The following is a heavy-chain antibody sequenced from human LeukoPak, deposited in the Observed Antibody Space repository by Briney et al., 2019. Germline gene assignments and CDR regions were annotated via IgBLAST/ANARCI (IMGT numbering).Heavy chain of an antibody. D-gene: IGHD2-2*01. Sequence: PSETLSLTCTVSGGSISSGSYYWSWIRQPAGKGLEWIGRIYTSGSTNYNPSLKSRVTISVDTSKNQFSLKLNSVTAADTAVYYCARAIVVVPAARDYFDYWGQGTLVTVSS. CDR3: ARAIVVVPAARDYFDY. CDR1: GGSISSGSYY. CDR2: IYTSGST. V-gene: IGHV4-61*02. J-gene: IGHJ4*02.